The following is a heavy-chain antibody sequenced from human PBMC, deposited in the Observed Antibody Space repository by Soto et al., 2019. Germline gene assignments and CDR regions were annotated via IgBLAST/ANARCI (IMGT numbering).Heavy chain of an antibody. CDR2: ISSSGSTI. CDR1: GFTFSDYY. CDR3: ARGTYGITPLRIMITFGGGPQWFAP. J-gene: IGHJ5*02. D-gene: IGHD3-16*01. Sequence: QVQLVESGGGLVKPGGSLRLSCAASGFTFSDYYMSWIRQAPGKGLEWVSYISSSGSTIYYADSVKGRFTISRDNAKNSLYLQMISLRAEDTAVYYCARGTYGITPLRIMITFGGGPQWFAPWGQGTLVTVSS. V-gene: IGHV3-11*01.